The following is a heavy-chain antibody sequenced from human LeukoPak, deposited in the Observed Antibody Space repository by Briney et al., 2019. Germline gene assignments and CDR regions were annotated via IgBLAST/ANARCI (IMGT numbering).Heavy chain of an antibody. V-gene: IGHV1-18*01. J-gene: IGHJ4*02. CDR2: ISAYNGNT. CDR3: ARVEWHTAMVTGEPDY. Sequence: ASVKVSCKASGYSFTTYAMNWVRQAPGQGLEWMGWISAYNGNTKYAQTLQGRVTMTTDTSTSTAYMELRSLRSDDTSVYYCARVEWHTAMVTGEPDYWGQGTLVTVSS. D-gene: IGHD5-18*01. CDR1: GYSFTTYA.